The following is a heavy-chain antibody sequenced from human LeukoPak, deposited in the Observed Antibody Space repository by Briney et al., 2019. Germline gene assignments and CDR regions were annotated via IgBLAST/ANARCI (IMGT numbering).Heavy chain of an antibody. V-gene: IGHV1-8*01. CDR3: ARAPIAAAGRGMDV. CDR2: MNPNSGNT. Sequence: ASVKVSCKASGYTFTSYDINWVRQATGQGLEWMGWMNPNSGNTGYARKFQGRVTMTRNTSISTAYMELSSLRSEDTAVYYCARAPIAAAGRGMDVWGQGTTVTVSS. CDR1: GYTFTSYD. J-gene: IGHJ6*02. D-gene: IGHD6-13*01.